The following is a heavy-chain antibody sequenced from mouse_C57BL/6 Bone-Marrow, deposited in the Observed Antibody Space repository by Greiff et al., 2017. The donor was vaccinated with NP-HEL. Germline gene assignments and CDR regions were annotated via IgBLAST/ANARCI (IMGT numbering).Heavy chain of an antibody. J-gene: IGHJ3*01. D-gene: IGHD1-1*01. V-gene: IGHV1-64*01. CDR1: GYTFTSYW. Sequence: QVQLQQPGAELVKPGASVKLSCKASGYTFTSYWMHWVKQRPGQGLEWIGMIHPNSGSTNYNEKFKSKATLTVDKSSSTAYMQLSSLTSEDSAVYDCAPLYYYGSSPFAYWGQGTLVTVSA. CDR2: IHPNSGST. CDR3: APLYYYGSSPFAY.